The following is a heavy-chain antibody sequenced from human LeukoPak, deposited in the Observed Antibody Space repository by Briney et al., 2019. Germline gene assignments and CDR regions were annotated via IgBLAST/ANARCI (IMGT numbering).Heavy chain of an antibody. D-gene: IGHD3-16*01. CDR1: GYTITGYY. Sequence: ASVKVSCKASGYTITGYYMHWVRQAPGQGLEWRGWINPNSGGTNSAQKFQGRVTMTRDTSISTAYMELSRLRSDDTAVYYCARVRYRLAETYIDYWGQGTPVTVSS. CDR2: INPNSGGT. CDR3: ARVRYRLAETYIDY. J-gene: IGHJ4*02. V-gene: IGHV1-2*02.